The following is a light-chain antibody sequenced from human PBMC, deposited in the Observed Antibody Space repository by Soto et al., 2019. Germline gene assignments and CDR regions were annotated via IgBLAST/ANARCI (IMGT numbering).Light chain of an antibody. CDR3: LLSYSGDLDV. CDR2: DTS. J-gene: IGLJ1*01. V-gene: IGLV7-46*01. Sequence: QAVVTQEPSLTVSPGGTVTLTCGSSTGAVTSGHYPYWFQQKPGQAPRTLIYDTSNKHSWTPARFSGSLLGGKAALTLSGAQPEDEAEYYCLLSYSGDLDVFGTGTKLTVL. CDR1: TGAVTSGHY.